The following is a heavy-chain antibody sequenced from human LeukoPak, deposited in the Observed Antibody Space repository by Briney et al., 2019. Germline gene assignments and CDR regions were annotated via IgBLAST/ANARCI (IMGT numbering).Heavy chain of an antibody. V-gene: IGHV1-18*01. CDR2: ISAYNGNT. D-gene: IGHD6-13*01. J-gene: IGHJ6*02. Sequence: ASVKVSCKASGYTFTSYGISWVRQAPGQGLEWMGWISAYNGNTNYAQKLQGRVTMTTDTSTSTAYMELRSLRSVDTDVYYCASFPNAAAGPDYYYYGMDVWGQGTTVTVSS. CDR3: ASFPNAAAGPDYYYYGMDV. CDR1: GYTFTSYG.